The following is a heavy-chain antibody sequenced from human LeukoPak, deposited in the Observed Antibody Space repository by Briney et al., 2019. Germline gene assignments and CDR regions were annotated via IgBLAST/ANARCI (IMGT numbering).Heavy chain of an antibody. J-gene: IGHJ4*02. CDR1: GGSISRGHYS. D-gene: IGHD3-22*01. CDR2: IYYSGST. V-gene: IGHV4-31*03. CDR3: ARRSVTYGSSGYYEGAFDY. Sequence: SQTLSLTCTVSGGSISRGHYSGSSIRQHPGKGLGCIGYIYYSGSTYYNPSLNSRLTISVDASVNQFSLKLSSVTDADTAVYYCARRSVTYGSSGYYEGAFDYWGQGALVTVSS.